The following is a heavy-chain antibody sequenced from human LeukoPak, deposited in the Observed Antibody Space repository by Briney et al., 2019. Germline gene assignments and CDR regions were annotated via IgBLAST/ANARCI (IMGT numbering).Heavy chain of an antibody. CDR3: ARQYCSGGSSYRFTAYFDY. CDR2: IIPIFGTA. CDR1: GGTFSRYA. V-gene: IGHV1-69*05. D-gene: IGHD2-15*01. Sequence: SVKVSCKASGGTFSRYAISWVRQAPGQGLEWMGGIIPIFGTANYAQKFQGRVTITTDESTSTAYMELSSLRSEDTAVYYCARQYCSGGSSYRFTAYFDYWGQGTLVTVSS. J-gene: IGHJ4*02.